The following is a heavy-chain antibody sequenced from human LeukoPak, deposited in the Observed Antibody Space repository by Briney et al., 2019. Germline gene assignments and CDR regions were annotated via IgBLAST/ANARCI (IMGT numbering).Heavy chain of an antibody. J-gene: IGHJ4*02. CDR2: ISSSSNYI. Sequence: PGGSLRLSCAASGFTFSSYSMNWVRQAPGKGLEWVSSISSSSNYIYYADSVKGRFIISRNNAWNSLYLQLNSLRAEDTAVYYCASGGIYYGAAFDFWGQGTLVTVSS. D-gene: IGHD1-26*01. CDR3: ASGGIYYGAAFDF. V-gene: IGHV3-21*04. CDR1: GFTFSSYS.